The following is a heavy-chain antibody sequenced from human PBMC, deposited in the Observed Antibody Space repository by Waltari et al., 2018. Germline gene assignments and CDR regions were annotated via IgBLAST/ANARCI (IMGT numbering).Heavy chain of an antibody. Sequence: QLQLQESGPGLVKPSETLSLTCTVSGGSISSSSYYWGWIRQPPGKGLEWIGSIYYSGSTYYNPSLKSRVTISVDTSKNQFSLKLSSVTAADTAVYYCARDAYSSSSDTRSYYYYYGMDVWGQGTTVTVSS. CDR1: GGSISSSSYY. CDR2: IYYSGST. CDR3: ARDAYSSSSDTRSYYYYYGMDV. J-gene: IGHJ6*02. D-gene: IGHD6-6*01. V-gene: IGHV4-39*07.